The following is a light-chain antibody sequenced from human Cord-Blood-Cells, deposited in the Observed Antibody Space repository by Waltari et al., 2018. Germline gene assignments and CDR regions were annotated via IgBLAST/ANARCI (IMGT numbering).Light chain of an antibody. Sequence: QSALTQPASVSGSPGQSITISCTGTSSDVGSYNLVSWYQPHPRKAPKLIIYEGSKRPSGVSNRFSGAKSGNTASLTISGLQAEDEADYYCCSYAGSSTLVFGGGTKLTVL. CDR3: CSYAGSSTLV. CDR1: SSDVGSYNL. J-gene: IGLJ2*01. V-gene: IGLV2-23*01. CDR2: EGS.